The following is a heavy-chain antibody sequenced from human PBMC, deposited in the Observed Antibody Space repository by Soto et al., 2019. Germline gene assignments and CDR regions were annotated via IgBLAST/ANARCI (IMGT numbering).Heavy chain of an antibody. J-gene: IGHJ4*02. V-gene: IGHV4-30-4*01. CDR2: IYYSGST. CDR3: ASYYDSSGYYSANN. Sequence: SETLSLTCTVSGGSISSGDYYWSWIRQPPGKGLEWIGYIYYSGSTYYNPSLKSRVTISVDTSKNQSSLKLSSVTAADTAVYYCASYYDSSGYYSANNWGQGTLVTVSS. D-gene: IGHD3-22*01. CDR1: GGSISSGDYY.